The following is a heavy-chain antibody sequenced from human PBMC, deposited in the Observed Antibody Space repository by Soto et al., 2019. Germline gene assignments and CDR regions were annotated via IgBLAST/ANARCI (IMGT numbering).Heavy chain of an antibody. V-gene: IGHV4-59*08. CDR1: SCSISSYY. J-gene: IGHJ4*02. CDR2: IYYSGST. D-gene: IGHD1-26*01. CDR3: ARRGSGSAYFDY. Sequence: SETLSLTCTFSSCSISSYYWSWIRQPPGKGLEWIGYIYYSGSTNYNPSLKSRVTISVDTSKDQFSLKLSSVTAADTAVYYCARRGSGSAYFDYWGQGTLVTVSS.